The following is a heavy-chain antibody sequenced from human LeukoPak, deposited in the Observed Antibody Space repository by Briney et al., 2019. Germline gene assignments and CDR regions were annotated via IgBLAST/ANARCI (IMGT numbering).Heavy chain of an antibody. CDR2: ISSSSSYI. CDR1: GFTFSSYS. Sequence: GGSLRLSCAASGFTFSSYSMNWVRQAPGKGLEWVSSISSSSSYIYYADSVKGRFTTSRDNAKNSLYLQMNSLRAEDTAVYYCARDPHYYGSGSAGNWGQGTLVTVSS. D-gene: IGHD3-10*01. CDR3: ARDPHYYGSGSAGN. V-gene: IGHV3-21*01. J-gene: IGHJ4*02.